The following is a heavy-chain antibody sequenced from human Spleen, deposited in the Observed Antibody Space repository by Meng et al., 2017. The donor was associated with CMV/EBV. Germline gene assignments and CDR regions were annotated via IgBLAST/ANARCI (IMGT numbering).Heavy chain of an antibody. CDR1: GFTFSNYA. D-gene: IGHD3-3*01. CDR2: ISGSGDST. Sequence: GESLKISCAASGFTFSNYAMSWVRQAPGKGLEWVSVISGSGDSTYYADSVKGRFTISRDNSKSTLYLQMNSLRAEDTALYYCARVCSFGVVTPYYYGMDVWGQGTTVTVSS. V-gene: IGHV3-23*01. CDR3: ARVCSFGVVTPYYYGMDV. J-gene: IGHJ6*02.